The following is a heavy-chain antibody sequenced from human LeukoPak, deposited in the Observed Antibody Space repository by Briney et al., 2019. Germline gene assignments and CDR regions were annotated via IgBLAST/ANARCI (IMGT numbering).Heavy chain of an antibody. CDR2: ISSSSNHV. V-gene: IGHV3-21*04. CDR1: GFTFSTYS. J-gene: IGHJ4*02. CDR3: AKDRFYGSGYYFDY. D-gene: IGHD3-10*01. Sequence: SGGSLRLSCAASGFTFSTYSMNWVRQAPGKGLEWVSSISSSSNHVYNADSVKGRFTISRDNSKNTLYLQMNSLRAEDTAVYYCAKDRFYGSGYYFDYWGQGTLVTVSS.